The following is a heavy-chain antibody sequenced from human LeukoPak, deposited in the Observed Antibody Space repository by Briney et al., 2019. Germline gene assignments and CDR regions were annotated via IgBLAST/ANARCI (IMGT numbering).Heavy chain of an antibody. Sequence: GSLRLSCAASGFTFSSYVMSWIRQPPGKGLEWIGEINHSGSTNYNPSLKSRVTISVDTSKNQFSLKLSSVTAADTAVYYCARATATARDAFDIWGQGTMVTVSS. CDR1: GFTFSSYV. J-gene: IGHJ3*02. D-gene: IGHD6-13*01. V-gene: IGHV4-34*01. CDR2: INHSGST. CDR3: ARATATARDAFDI.